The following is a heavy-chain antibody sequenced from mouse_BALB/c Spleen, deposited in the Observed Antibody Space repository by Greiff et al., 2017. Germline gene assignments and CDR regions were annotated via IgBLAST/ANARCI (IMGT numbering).Heavy chain of an antibody. CDR2: ISSGGSYT. D-gene: IGHD2-4*01. J-gene: IGHJ4*01. Sequence: EVKLQESGGGLVKPGGSLKLSCAASGFTFSSYAMSWVRQSPEKRLEWVAEISSGGSYTYYPDTVTGRFTISRDNAKNTLYLEMSSLRSEDTAMYYCARPMSTNYAMDYWGQGTSVTVSS. CDR1: GFTFSSYA. V-gene: IGHV5-9-4*01. CDR3: ARPMSTNYAMDY.